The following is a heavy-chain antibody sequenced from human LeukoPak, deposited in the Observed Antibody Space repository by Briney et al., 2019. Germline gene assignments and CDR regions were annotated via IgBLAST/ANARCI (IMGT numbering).Heavy chain of an antibody. J-gene: IGHJ6*02. Sequence: GGSLRLSCAASGFIFTGYFMSWVRQAPGKGLEWVSVIDSGGSTYCADSVKGRFTISRDNSKNTLCLQMNSLRAEDTAVYYCARDADGYNPNYGMDVWGQGTTVTVSS. V-gene: IGHV3-53*01. CDR1: GFIFTGYF. CDR3: ARDADGYNPNYGMDV. D-gene: IGHD5-24*01. CDR2: IDSGGST.